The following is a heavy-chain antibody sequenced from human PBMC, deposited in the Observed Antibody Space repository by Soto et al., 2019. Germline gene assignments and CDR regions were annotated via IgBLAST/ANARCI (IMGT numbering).Heavy chain of an antibody. Sequence: PGGSLRLSCAASGFTFSSYWMSWVRQVPGKGLEWVANIKQDESERYYVDSVKGRFTVSRDNAKNSLYLQINSLRAEDTAVYYWARYGPGGSYFDYWGQGTLVTVAS. CDR3: ARYGPGGSYFDY. J-gene: IGHJ4*02. CDR1: GFTFSSYW. D-gene: IGHD3-10*01. V-gene: IGHV3-7*05. CDR2: IKQDESER.